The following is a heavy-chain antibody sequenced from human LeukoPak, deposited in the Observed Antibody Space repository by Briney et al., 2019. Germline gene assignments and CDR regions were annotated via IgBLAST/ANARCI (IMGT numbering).Heavy chain of an antibody. CDR1: GLPFGNFA. J-gene: IGHJ4*02. V-gene: IGHV3-43*02. Sequence: GGSLRLSCVASGLPFGNFAMNWVRQAPGKGLEWVSFISGDGVSTFFADSVKGRFSISRDNTKNSLYLEMNSLRAEDTAMYYCARDPGKFDYWGQGTLVTVSS. CDR2: ISGDGVST. CDR3: ARDPGKFDY.